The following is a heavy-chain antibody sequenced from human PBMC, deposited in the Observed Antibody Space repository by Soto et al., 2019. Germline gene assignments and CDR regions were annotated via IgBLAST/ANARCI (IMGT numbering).Heavy chain of an antibody. CDR1: GYTFTSYA. CDR3: ARVTWGATTNYYYYYGMDV. CDR2: INAGNGNT. J-gene: IGHJ6*02. D-gene: IGHD1-26*01. V-gene: IGHV1-3*01. Sequence: AASVKVSCKASGYTFTSYAMHWVRQAPGQRLEWMGWINAGNGNTKYSQKFQGRVTITRDTSASTAYMELSSLRSEDTAVYYCARVTWGATTNYYYYYGMDVWGQGTTVTVSS.